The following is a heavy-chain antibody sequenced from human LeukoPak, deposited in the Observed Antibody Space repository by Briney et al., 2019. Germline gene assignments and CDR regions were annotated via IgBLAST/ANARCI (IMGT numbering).Heavy chain of an antibody. V-gene: IGHV1-69*04. CDR3: GRVDTAMVIDY. CDR2: IIPILGLA. J-gene: IGHJ4*02. Sequence: SEKVSCKASGCTFSSYAISWVRQAPAQGLEWMGRIIPILGLANYAQKFQGRVTITADKSTRTAYMELSSLRSEDTAVYCCGRVDTAMVIDYWGEGTLVTVSS. CDR1: GCTFSSYA. D-gene: IGHD5-18*01.